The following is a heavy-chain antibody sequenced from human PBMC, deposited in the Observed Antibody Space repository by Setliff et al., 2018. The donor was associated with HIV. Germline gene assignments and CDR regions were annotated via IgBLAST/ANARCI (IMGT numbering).Heavy chain of an antibody. D-gene: IGHD2-2*01. CDR2: IYTSGSI. CDR3: VRAGYCSSASCYFSGWFDP. Sequence: PSETLSLTCTVSGGSISRYYWSWIRQPPGKGLEWIGYIYTSGSINYNPSLKSRVTISVDTSKNQFSLKLSSVTAADTAVYYCVRAGYCSSASCYFSGWFDPWGQGTLVTSPQ. CDR1: GGSISRYY. J-gene: IGHJ5*02. V-gene: IGHV4-4*08.